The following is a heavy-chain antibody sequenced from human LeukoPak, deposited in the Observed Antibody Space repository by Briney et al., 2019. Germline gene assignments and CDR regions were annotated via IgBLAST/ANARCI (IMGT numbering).Heavy chain of an antibody. V-gene: IGHV4-61*02. CDR2: IYTSGST. D-gene: IGHD4/OR15-4a*01. J-gene: IGHJ4*02. CDR3: ARGHDYAGSFGY. Sequence: SETLSLTCTVSGGSISSGSYYWSWIRQPAGKGLEWIGRIYTSGSTNYNPSLKSRVTISVDTSKNQFSLKLSSVTAADTAVYYCARGHDYAGSFGYWGQGTLVTVSS. CDR1: GGSISSGSYY.